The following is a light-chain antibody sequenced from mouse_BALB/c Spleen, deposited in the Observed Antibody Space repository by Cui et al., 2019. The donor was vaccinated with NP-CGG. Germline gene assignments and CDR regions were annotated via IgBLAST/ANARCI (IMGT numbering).Light chain of an antibody. CDR1: TGAVTTSNY. CDR2: GTN. CDR3: ALWYSNHWV. Sequence: QAVVTQESALTTSPGETVTLTLRSNTGAVTTSNYANWVQEKPGHLFTGLIGGTNNRAPGVPARFSCSLIGDKTALAITGTQTEDEAIYFCALWYSNHWVFGGGTKLTVL. V-gene: IGLV1*01. J-gene: IGLJ1*01.